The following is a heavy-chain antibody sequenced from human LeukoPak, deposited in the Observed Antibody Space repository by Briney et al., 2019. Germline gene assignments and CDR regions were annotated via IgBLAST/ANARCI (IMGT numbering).Heavy chain of an antibody. Sequence: GGSLRLSCAASGFTFSSYGMSWVRQAPGKGLEWVSAISGSGGSTYYADSVKGRFTISRDNSKNTLYLQMNSLRAEDTAVYYCAKTVWWAYYDSSGYYLDYFDYWGQRTLVTVSS. D-gene: IGHD3-22*01. CDR2: ISGSGGST. CDR3: AKTVWWAYYDSSGYYLDYFDY. J-gene: IGHJ4*02. V-gene: IGHV3-23*01. CDR1: GFTFSSYG.